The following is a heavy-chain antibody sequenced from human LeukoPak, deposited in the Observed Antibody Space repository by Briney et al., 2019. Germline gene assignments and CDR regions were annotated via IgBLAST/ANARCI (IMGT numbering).Heavy chain of an antibody. Sequence: PSETLSLTCAVSGGSISSSNWWSWVRQPPGKGLEWIGEVYHSGSTNYNPSLKSRVTISVDKSKNQFSLKLSSVTAADTAVYYCARGPTESIAARPPYFDYWGQGTLVTVSS. D-gene: IGHD6-6*01. CDR3: ARGPTESIAARPPYFDY. CDR1: GGSISSSNW. J-gene: IGHJ4*02. CDR2: VYHSGST. V-gene: IGHV4-4*02.